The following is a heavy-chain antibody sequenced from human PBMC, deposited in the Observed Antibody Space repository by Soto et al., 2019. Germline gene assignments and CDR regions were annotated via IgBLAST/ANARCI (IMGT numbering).Heavy chain of an antibody. Sequence: VKVSCKASGYTFTSYCMHWVRQAPGQGLEWMGIINPSGGSTSYAQKFQGRVTMTRDTSTSTVYMELSSLRSEDTAVYYCARSGARYCSSTSCPSDIWGQGTMVTVSS. D-gene: IGHD2-2*01. CDR3: ARSGARYCSSTSCPSDI. V-gene: IGHV1-46*03. CDR1: GYTFTSYC. CDR2: INPSGGST. J-gene: IGHJ3*02.